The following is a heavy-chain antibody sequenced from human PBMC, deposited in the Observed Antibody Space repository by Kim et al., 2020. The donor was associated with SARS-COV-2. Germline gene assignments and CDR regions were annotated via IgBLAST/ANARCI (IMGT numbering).Heavy chain of an antibody. Sequence: YYADSVKGRFTISRDNAKNSLYLQMNSLRAEDTAVYYCARAGTVNYGMDVWGQGTTVTVSS. CDR3: ARAGTVNYGMDV. V-gene: IGHV3-21*01. D-gene: IGHD3-10*01. J-gene: IGHJ6*02.